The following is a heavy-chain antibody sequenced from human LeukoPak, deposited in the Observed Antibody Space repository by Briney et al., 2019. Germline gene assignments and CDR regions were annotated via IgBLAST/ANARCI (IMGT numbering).Heavy chain of an antibody. CDR1: GGSISSSSYY. D-gene: IGHD5-18*01. CDR2: IYYSGST. CDR3: ARRAAPLWNYFDY. Sequence: PSETLSLTCTVSGGSISSSSYYWGWIRQPPGKGLEWIGSIYYSGSTYYNPSLKSRVTISVDTSKNQFSLKLSSVTAADTAVYYCARRAAPLWNYFDYWGQGTLVTVSS. V-gene: IGHV4-39*01. J-gene: IGHJ4*02.